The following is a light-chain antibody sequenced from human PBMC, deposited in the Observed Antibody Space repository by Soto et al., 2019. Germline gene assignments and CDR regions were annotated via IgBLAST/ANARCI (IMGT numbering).Light chain of an antibody. V-gene: IGKV3-11*01. CDR3: QPYNNWPLT. Sequence: EIVLTQSPATLSLSPGERATLSCRASQSVSSYLAWYQQKPGQAPRLLIYDASSRATGFPARFSGSRSGSEFTLTINSLQSEDFAVYYCQPYNNWPLTFGGGTKVDIK. J-gene: IGKJ4*01. CDR1: QSVSSY. CDR2: DAS.